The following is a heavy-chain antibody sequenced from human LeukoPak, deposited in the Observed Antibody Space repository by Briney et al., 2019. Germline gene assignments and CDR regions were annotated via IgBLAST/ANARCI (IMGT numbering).Heavy chain of an antibody. CDR1: GGTFNSYA. Sequence: SVKVSCKASGGTFNSYAISWVRQAPGQGLEWMGGIMPLFVTANYAQEFQGRVTFTTDESASTAYMEVSSLRSEDTAVYYCASGSLGDGYGVGDYYQYMDVWGKGTTVTVSS. D-gene: IGHD5-24*01. CDR3: ASGSLGDGYGVGDYYQYMDV. CDR2: IMPLFVTA. J-gene: IGHJ6*03. V-gene: IGHV1-69*05.